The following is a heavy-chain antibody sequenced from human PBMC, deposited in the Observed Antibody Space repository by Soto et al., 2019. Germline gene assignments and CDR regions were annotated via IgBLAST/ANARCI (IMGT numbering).Heavy chain of an antibody. CDR1: GFTFSSYG. CDR2: IWYDGSNK. Sequence: GGSLRLSCAASGFTFSSYGMHWVRQAPGKGLEWVAVIWYDGSNKYYADSVKGRFTISRDNSKNTLYLQMNSLRAEDTAVYYCARGNLIHYDSSGYHDYFDYWGQGTLVTVSS. J-gene: IGHJ4*02. D-gene: IGHD3-22*01. V-gene: IGHV3-33*01. CDR3: ARGNLIHYDSSGYHDYFDY.